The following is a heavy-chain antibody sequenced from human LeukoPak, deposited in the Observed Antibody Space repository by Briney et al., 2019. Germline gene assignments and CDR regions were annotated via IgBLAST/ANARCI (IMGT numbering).Heavy chain of an antibody. CDR2: ISYDGSNK. J-gene: IGHJ3*02. CDR1: GFTFSSYG. CDR3: ARVRQWLDRDAFDI. D-gene: IGHD6-19*01. Sequence: PGGSLRLSCAASGFTFSSYGMHWVRQAPGKGLEWVAFISYDGSNKYYADSVKGRFTISRDNSKNTLYLQMNSLRAEDTAVYYCARVRQWLDRDAFDIWGQGTMVTVSS. V-gene: IGHV3-30*19.